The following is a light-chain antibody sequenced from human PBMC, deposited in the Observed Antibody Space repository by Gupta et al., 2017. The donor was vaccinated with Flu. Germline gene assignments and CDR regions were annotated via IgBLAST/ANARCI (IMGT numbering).Light chain of an antibody. CDR3: QQYGTSPIT. CDR2: EAS. CDR1: QSVNSGY. J-gene: IGKJ3*01. V-gene: IGKV3D-20*01. Sequence: ILLRQYPATLSLSPGDRATLSSGVSQSVNSGYLAWYQQKPGLAPRLLIYEASTRATGIPHRFSGSGSGTDFTLTIDRLEPEDLAVYYCQQYGTSPITFGPGTKVDFK.